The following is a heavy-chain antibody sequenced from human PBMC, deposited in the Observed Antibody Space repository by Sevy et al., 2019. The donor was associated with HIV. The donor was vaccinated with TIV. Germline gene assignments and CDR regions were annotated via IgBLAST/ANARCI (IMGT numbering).Heavy chain of an antibody. CDR2: VNGHGDTT. D-gene: IGHD6-19*01. CDR3: AKARSGWYLFDF. V-gene: IGHV3-23*01. Sequence: GGSLRLSCAASGFTFINFAMGWVRQAPGKGLEWVSSVNGHGDTTCYSDSVQGRFTISRDNSRNTIYLQMDSLSADDTAVYYCAKARSGWYLFDFWGQGIVVTVSS. J-gene: IGHJ4*02. CDR1: GFTFINFA.